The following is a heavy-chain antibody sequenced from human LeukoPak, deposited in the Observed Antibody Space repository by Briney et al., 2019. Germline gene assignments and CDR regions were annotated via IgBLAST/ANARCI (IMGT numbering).Heavy chain of an antibody. V-gene: IGHV1-69*04. CDR1: GGTFSSYA. J-gene: IGHJ6*02. Sequence: SVKVSCKASGGTFSSYATSWVRQAPGQGLEWMGRIIPLLGIANYAQKFQGRVTITADKSTITAYMELSSLRSEDTAVYYCARDRYCSGGSCYSYYYGIDVWGQGTTVTVSS. CDR2: IIPLLGIA. D-gene: IGHD2-15*01. CDR3: ARDRYCSGGSCYSYYYGIDV.